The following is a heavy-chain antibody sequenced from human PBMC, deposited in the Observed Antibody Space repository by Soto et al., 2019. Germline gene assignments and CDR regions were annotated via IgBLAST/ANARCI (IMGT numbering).Heavy chain of an antibody. V-gene: IGHV3-23*01. CDR3: AKDYNYRGSSWYLAY. CDR1: GFTFSNYA. J-gene: IGHJ4*02. CDR2: ISGDGGST. Sequence: EVQLLESGGVLVQPGGSLRLSCAASGFTFSNYAMTWVRRAPGKGLEWVSAISGDGGSTYYADSVKGRFTISRDNPKNTLYPQMNSLRAEDTALYYYAKDYNYRGSSWYLAYWGQGTLVTVSS. D-gene: IGHD6-13*01.